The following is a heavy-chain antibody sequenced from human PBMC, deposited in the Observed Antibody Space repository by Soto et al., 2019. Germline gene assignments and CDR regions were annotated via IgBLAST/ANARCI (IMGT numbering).Heavy chain of an antibody. CDR3: ARGYRQSGYSSSWVFDY. CDR2: MYYSGST. D-gene: IGHD6-13*01. V-gene: IGHV4-31*03. J-gene: IGHJ4*02. CDR1: GGSINSCGYY. Sequence: QVQLRESGPGLVKPSQTLSLTCTVSGGSINSCGYYWNWIRQHPGKGLEWIGYMYYSGSTYYNPFLRGGVIISADTSENHFSLKLSSVTAADTAVYFCARGYRQSGYSSSWVFDYWGQGTLVNVSS.